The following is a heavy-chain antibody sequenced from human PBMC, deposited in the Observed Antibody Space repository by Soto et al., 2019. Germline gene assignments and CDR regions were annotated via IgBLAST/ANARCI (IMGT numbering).Heavy chain of an antibody. CDR3: ARDMHGGFTTFFES. V-gene: IGHV4-59*01. CDR2: MSYTWNT. D-gene: IGHD1-26*01. J-gene: IGHJ5*01. CDR1: DGNITDYH. Sequence: FEPHCHPRSVSDGNITDYHGRRIIQIPGSGLEWIAYMSYTWNTNYDPSNKSRVSRSMDSSKNQVSLLLISMAAADTAVYYCARDMHGGFTTFFESWGQGTLVTVSS.